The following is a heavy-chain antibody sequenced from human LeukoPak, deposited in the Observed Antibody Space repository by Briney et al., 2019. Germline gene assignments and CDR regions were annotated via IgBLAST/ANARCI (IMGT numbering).Heavy chain of an antibody. J-gene: IGHJ6*03. D-gene: IGHD6-6*01. CDR1: GYTFTSYY. CDR3: ARAPYSSSSIQWGLYDYYYYYMDV. Sequence: GASVKVSCKASGYTFTSYYMHWVRQAPGQGLEWMAIINPSGGSTSYAQKFQGRVTMTRDTSTSTVYMELSRLRSDDTAVYYCARAPYSSSSIQWGLYDYYYYYMDVWGKGTTVTVSS. CDR2: INPSGGST. V-gene: IGHV1-46*01.